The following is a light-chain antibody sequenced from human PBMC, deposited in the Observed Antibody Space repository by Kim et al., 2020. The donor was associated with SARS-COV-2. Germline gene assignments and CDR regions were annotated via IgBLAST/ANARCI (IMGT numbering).Light chain of an antibody. CDR1: SSDVGSYNF. CDR2: DVS. V-gene: IGLV2-14*01. Sequence: QSALTQPASVSGSPGQSITISCTGTSSDVGSYNFVSWYQQHPGKAPKLMIYDVSKRPSGVSNRFSGSKSGNTASLTISGLQAEDEADYYCSSYASSSTDVFGTGTKVTVL. CDR3: SSYASSSTDV. J-gene: IGLJ1*01.